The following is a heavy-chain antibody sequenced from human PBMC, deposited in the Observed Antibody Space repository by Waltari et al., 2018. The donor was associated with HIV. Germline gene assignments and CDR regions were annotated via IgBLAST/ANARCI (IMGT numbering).Heavy chain of an antibody. D-gene: IGHD3-10*01. Sequence: QVQLQQWGAGLLKPSETLSLTCAAYGGSFSDYYWSWIRQPPGEGLELIAEIHHSGSTHRAPARKSRVTIPGDTSKDQFSLKLSSLAAAETAGFYGARLQIRGDIKAYDAFDIWGQGTMVTVAS. V-gene: IGHV4-34*02. CDR2: IHHSGST. CDR3: ARLQIRGDIKAYDAFDI. CDR1: GGSFSDYY. J-gene: IGHJ3*02.